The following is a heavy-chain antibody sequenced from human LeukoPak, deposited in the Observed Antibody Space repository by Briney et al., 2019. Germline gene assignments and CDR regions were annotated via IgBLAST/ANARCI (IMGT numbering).Heavy chain of an antibody. V-gene: IGHV5-51*01. J-gene: IGHJ6*02. CDR2: IYPGDSDT. CDR3: ARLRRNYYYYYGMDV. Sequence: GESLKISCKGSGYSFTSYWIGWVRQMPGKGLEWMGIIYPGDSDTRYSPSFQGQVTISADKSISTAYLQWSSLKTSDTAMYHCARLRRNYYYYYGMDVWGQGTTVTVSS. CDR1: GYSFTSYW.